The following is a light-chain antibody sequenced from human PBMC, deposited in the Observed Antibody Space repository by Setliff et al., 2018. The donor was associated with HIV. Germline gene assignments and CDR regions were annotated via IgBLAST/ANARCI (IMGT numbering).Light chain of an antibody. CDR1: SSDVGTYNY. CDR2: EVS. J-gene: IGLJ1*01. CDR3: SSYTSNNLYV. V-gene: IGLV2-14*01. Sequence: QSVLTQPDSVSGSPGQSITISCTGTSSDVGTYNYVSWYQQYPGKAPKLMIYEVSNRPSGVSNRFSGSKSGNTASLTISGLQAEDEADYYCSSYTSNNLYVFGTGTKVTVL.